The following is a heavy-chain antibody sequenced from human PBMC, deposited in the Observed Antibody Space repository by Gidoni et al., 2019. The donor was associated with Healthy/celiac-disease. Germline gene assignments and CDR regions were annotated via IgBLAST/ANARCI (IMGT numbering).Heavy chain of an antibody. J-gene: IGHJ6*02. D-gene: IGHD2-15*01. CDR3: ARASEVVPLSRTYGMDV. CDR1: GFTFADSG. CDR2: INWNGGST. Sequence: EVQLVESGGGVVRPGGSLRLSCAASGFTFADSGMSWVRQAPGKGLEWVSGINWNGGSTGYADSVKGRFTISRDNAKNSLYLQMNSLRAEDTALYYCARASEVVPLSRTYGMDVWGQGTTVTVSS. V-gene: IGHV3-20*04.